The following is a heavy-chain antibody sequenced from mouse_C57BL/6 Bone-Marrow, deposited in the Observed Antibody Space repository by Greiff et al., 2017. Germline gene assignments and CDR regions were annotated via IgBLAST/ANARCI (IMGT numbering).Heavy chain of an antibody. Sequence: EVQLQQSGPELVKPGASVKISCKASGYSFTDYYMNWVKQSTGKSLEWIGVIIPNYGTTSYNQKFKGKATFTVDQSSSTAYMQHNSLTSEDTAVYDCARGDITGTLGADWGQGTLVTVSA. CDR2: IIPNYGTT. J-gene: IGHJ3*01. D-gene: IGHD4-1*01. CDR1: GYSFTDYY. V-gene: IGHV1-39*01. CDR3: ARGDITGTLGAD.